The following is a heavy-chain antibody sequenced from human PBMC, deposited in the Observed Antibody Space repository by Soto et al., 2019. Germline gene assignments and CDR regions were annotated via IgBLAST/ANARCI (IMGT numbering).Heavy chain of an antibody. D-gene: IGHD4-17*01. CDR1: GDSMRSFY. J-gene: IGHJ4*02. Sequence: PSETLSLTCTVYGDSMRSFYWSCIRQPAGKGLEWIGNIYYSGSTNYNPSRKSRVTMSVDMSRNQVSLKLSSVTAADTAVYYCTRVGGYYGDYPNFDYWGQGALVTVSS. V-gene: IGHV4-59*01. CDR3: TRVGGYYGDYPNFDY. CDR2: IYYSGST.